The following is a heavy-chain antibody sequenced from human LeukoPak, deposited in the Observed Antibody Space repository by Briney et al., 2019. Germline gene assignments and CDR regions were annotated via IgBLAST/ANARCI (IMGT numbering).Heavy chain of an antibody. V-gene: IGHV4-4*02. Sequence: SETLSLTCAVSGASVSVDNWWTWVRQPPGKALEWIGEVWHTGSTNYSPSLKTRVSISVDKSKNQFSLHLTSVTAADTAVYYCARAYSSSSRPFDYWGQGTLVTVSS. CDR2: VWHTGST. J-gene: IGHJ4*02. CDR3: ARAYSSSSRPFDY. D-gene: IGHD6-6*01. CDR1: GASVSVDNW.